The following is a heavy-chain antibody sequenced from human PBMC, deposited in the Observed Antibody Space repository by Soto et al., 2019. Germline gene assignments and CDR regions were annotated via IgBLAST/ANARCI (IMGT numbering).Heavy chain of an antibody. Sequence: PGGSLRLSCAASGFTFGASALQWVRQASGKGLEWLGRIGSKGETYATTYAASVKGRFTISRDDSKKTAYLQMNSLESEDTAVYYCARPTYYYDSSGPPAYWGQGTLVTVSS. CDR3: ARPTYYYDSSGPPAY. CDR2: IGSKGETYAT. V-gene: IGHV3-73*01. D-gene: IGHD3-22*01. CDR1: GFTFGASA. J-gene: IGHJ4*02.